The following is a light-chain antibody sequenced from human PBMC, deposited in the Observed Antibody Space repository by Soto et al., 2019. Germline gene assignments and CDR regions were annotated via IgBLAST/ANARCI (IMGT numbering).Light chain of an antibody. CDR3: CSYAGAYIYV. CDR2: DVN. CDR1: SSDIGAYNY. J-gene: IGLJ1*01. V-gene: IGLV2-11*01. Sequence: QSVLNQPRSVSGSPGPSVTISFTGTSSDIGAYNYVSWYQQHPGKVPKLMLSDVNKRPSGVPDRFSGSKSGNTASLTISGLQADDEADYYCCSYAGAYIYVFATGTKLTVL.